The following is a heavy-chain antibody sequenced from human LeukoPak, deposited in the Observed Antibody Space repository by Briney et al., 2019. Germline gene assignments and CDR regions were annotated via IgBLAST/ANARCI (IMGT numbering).Heavy chain of an antibody. J-gene: IGHJ4*02. CDR1: GSTFPSSA. CDR3: AAVPGDVGY. Sequence: ASVKVSSKASGSTFPSSAMQWVRQARGQRLEWIGWIVVGSGNTKYAQKFQERVTITRDMSTNTAYMELSSLTSEDTAVYFCAAVPGDVGYWGQGTLVTVSS. D-gene: IGHD7-27*01. CDR2: IVVGSGNT. V-gene: IGHV1-58*02.